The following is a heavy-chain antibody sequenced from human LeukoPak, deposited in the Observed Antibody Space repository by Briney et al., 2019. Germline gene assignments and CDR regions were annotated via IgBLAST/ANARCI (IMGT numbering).Heavy chain of an antibody. V-gene: IGHV3-21*01. Sequence: GGSLRLSCAASGFTFNNFAMSWVRQAPGKGLEWVSSISSSSSYIYYADSVKGRFTISRDNAKNSLYLQMNSLRAEDTAVYYCTGGYGIDYWGQGTLVTVSS. CDR2: ISSSSSYI. D-gene: IGHD5-12*01. CDR3: TGGYGIDY. J-gene: IGHJ4*02. CDR1: GFTFNNFA.